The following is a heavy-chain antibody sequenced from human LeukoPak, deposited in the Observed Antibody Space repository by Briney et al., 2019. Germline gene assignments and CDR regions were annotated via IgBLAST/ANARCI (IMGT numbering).Heavy chain of an antibody. CDR1: GGSFSGYY. Sequence: SETLSLTCAVYGGSFSGYYWSWIRQPPGKGLEWIGEINHSGSTDYNPSLKSRVTISVDTSKNQFSLKLSSVTAADTAVYYCAREPRHQYYDFWSGRDAFDIWGQGTMVTVSS. D-gene: IGHD3-3*01. CDR2: INHSGST. V-gene: IGHV4-34*01. J-gene: IGHJ3*02. CDR3: AREPRHQYYDFWSGRDAFDI.